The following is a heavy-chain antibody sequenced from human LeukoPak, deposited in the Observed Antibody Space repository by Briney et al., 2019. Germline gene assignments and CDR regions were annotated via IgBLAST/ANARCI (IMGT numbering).Heavy chain of an antibody. CDR2: ISYDGSNK. D-gene: IGHD6-25*01. CDR3: GRDLIGTAASWDC. CDR1: GFTFSSYA. Sequence: GGSLRLSCAASGFTFSSYAMHWVRQAPGKGLEWVAVISYDGSNKYYADSVKGRFTISRDNSKNTLYLQMNSLRVEDTAIYYCGRDLIGTAASWDCWGQGTLVTVSS. J-gene: IGHJ4*02. V-gene: IGHV3-30-3*01.